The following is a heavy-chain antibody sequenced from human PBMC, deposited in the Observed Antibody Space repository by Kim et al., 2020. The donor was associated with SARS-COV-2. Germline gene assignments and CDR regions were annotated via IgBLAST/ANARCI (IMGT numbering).Heavy chain of an antibody. CDR2: ISSSSSYI. Sequence: GGSLRLSCAASGFTFSSYSMNWVRQAPGKGLEWVSSISSSSSYIYYADSVKGRFTISRDNAKNSLYLQMSSLRAEDTAVYYCARDKVSRDDTGFGDYLNGWGQGTTVTVSS. J-gene: IGHJ6*02. V-gene: IGHV3-21*01. CDR3: ARDKVSRDDTGFGDYLNG. CDR1: GFTFSSYS. D-gene: IGHD3-10*01.